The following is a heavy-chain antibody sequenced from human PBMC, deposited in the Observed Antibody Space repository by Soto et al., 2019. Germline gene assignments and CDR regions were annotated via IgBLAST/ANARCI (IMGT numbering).Heavy chain of an antibody. J-gene: IGHJ6*03. V-gene: IGHV3-23*01. CDR2: ISGSGGST. CDR1: GFTFSSYA. D-gene: IGHD2-2*01. Sequence: GGSLRLSCAASGFTFSSYAMSWVRQAPGKGLEWVSAISGSGGSTYYADSVKGRFTISRDNSKNTLYLQMNSLRAEDTAVYYCAKPIVPAVLMGDYYMDVWGKGTTVTVSS. CDR3: AKPIVPAVLMGDYYMDV.